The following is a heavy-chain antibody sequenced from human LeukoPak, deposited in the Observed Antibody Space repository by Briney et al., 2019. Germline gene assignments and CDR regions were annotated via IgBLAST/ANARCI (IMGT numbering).Heavy chain of an antibody. V-gene: IGHV1-69*13. CDR1: GSTSTNNG. J-gene: IGHJ4*02. CDR2: IVPMFGST. Sequence: GSSVNLSCNSTGSTSTNNGISWYRQAPGQGLEWMGGIVPMFGSTEYAQKFQGRVKISADDSTSTVYMELSSLTSEDTAVYYCAREAGSYPTPAIYYFEYWGQGSLVTVSS. D-gene: IGHD1-26*01. CDR3: AREAGSYPTPAIYYFEY.